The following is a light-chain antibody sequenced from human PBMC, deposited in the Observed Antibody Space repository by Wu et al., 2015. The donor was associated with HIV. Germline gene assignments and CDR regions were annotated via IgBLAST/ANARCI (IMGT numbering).Light chain of an antibody. V-gene: IGKV3-15*01. Sequence: ETVLTQSPGTLSVSPGERATLSCRASQSVGSNLAWYQQKPGQAPRLLIYGASTRATGIPARFSGSGSGTEFTLTISSMQSEDFAVYYCQQYNNWPPMYTFGQGTKLEIK. CDR1: QSVGSN. J-gene: IGKJ2*01. CDR3: QQYNNWPPMYT. CDR2: GAS.